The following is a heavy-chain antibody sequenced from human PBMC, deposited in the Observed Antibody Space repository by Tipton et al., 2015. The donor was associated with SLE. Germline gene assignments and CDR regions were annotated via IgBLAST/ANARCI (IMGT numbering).Heavy chain of an antibody. D-gene: IGHD3-9*01. CDR1: DDSIRDYY. Sequence: TLSLTCSVSDDSIRDYYFSWIRQPPGKELEWIGSIYYAGGTYYTPSLESRATISMDTSKNQFSLKLTSVTAADTALYFCSRLAYSTGYYYFDYWGRGALVTVSS. J-gene: IGHJ4*02. CDR2: IYYAGGT. CDR3: SRLAYSTGYYYFDY. V-gene: IGHV4-59*08.